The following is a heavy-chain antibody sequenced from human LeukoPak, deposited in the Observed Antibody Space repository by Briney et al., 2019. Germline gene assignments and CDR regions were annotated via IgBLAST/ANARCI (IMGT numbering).Heavy chain of an antibody. J-gene: IGHJ4*02. CDR1: VDSISGYY. Sequence: SETLPLTCTVSVDSISGYYWSWIRQPPGKGLEWIGYMYYSGNTNYNPSLKSRLTTSLDTSKNQFSLKLSSVTAADTAVYYCARGKYYFDYWGQGTLVTVSS. CDR3: ARGKYYFDY. CDR2: MYYSGNT. V-gene: IGHV4-59*01.